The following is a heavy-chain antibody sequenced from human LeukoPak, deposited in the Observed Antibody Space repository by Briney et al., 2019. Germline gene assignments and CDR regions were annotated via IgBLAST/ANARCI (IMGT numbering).Heavy chain of an antibody. J-gene: IGHJ3*02. CDR3: ARRAWVVLWGGSGGFDI. CDR2: IYYSGST. V-gene: IGHV4-30-4*01. D-gene: IGHD2-2*01. CDR1: GGSISSGDYY. Sequence: SETLSLTCTVSGGSISSGDYYWSWIRQPPGKGLEWIGYIYYSGSTDYNPSLKSRVTISVDTSKNQFSLNLSSVSAADTAVYYCARRAWVVLWGGSGGFDIWGQGTMVTVSS.